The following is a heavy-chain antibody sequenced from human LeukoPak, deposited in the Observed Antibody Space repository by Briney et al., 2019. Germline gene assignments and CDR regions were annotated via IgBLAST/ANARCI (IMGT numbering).Heavy chain of an antibody. Sequence: GASVKVSCKASGYTFTSYDINWVRQATGQGLEWMGWMNPNSGNTGYAQKFQGRVTMTRNTSISTAYMELSSLRSEDTAVYYCARPLQDIVVVVAATFDAFDIWGQGTMVTVSS. CDR1: GYTFTSYD. CDR2: MNPNSGNT. CDR3: ARPLQDIVVVVAATFDAFDI. D-gene: IGHD2-15*01. J-gene: IGHJ3*02. V-gene: IGHV1-8*01.